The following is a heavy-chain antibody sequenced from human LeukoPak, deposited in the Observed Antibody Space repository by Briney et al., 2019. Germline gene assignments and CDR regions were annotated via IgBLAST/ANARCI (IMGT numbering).Heavy chain of an antibody. CDR2: IIPIFGTA. D-gene: IGHD5-18*01. J-gene: IGHJ3*02. V-gene: IGHV1-69*05. CDR3: ARDQVWPQASFDI. Sequence: SVKLSCKASGCTFSSYGISWVRQAPGQGLEWMGGIIPIFGTANYAQKFQGRVTITRDTSASTAYMELSSLRSEDTAVYYCARDQVWPQASFDIWGQGTMVTVSS. CDR1: GCTFSSYG.